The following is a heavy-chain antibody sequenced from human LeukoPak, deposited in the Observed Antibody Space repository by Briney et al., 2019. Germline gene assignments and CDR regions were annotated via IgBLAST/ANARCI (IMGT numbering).Heavy chain of an antibody. CDR3: ASGKETSMAQGY. D-gene: IGHD5-18*01. V-gene: IGHV3-53*01. CDR2: IYSGGSI. J-gene: IGHJ4*02. Sequence: GGSLRLSCAVSGFTVSSNYMTWVRQAPGKGLEWISVIYSGGSIYYADSVKGRFTISRDISKNTVDLQLNSLRAEDTAVYYCASGKETSMAQGYWGQGTLVTVSS. CDR1: GFTVSSNY.